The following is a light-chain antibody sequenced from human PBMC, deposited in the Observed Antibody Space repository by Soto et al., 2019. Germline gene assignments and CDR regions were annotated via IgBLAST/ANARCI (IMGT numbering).Light chain of an antibody. CDR1: QSVSSNY. Sequence: EIVLTQSPGTLSLSPGERATLFCRASQSVSSNYIAWYQQKPGQAPRFLIYGASTRATGTPDRFSGSGSGTDFTLTISRLEPEDFAVYYCQQYGNSLFTFGPGTKVDIK. CDR2: GAS. CDR3: QQYGNSLFT. J-gene: IGKJ3*01. V-gene: IGKV3-20*01.